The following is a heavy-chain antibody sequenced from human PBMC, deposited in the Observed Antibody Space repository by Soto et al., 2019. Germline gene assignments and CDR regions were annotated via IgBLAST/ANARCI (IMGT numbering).Heavy chain of an antibody. V-gene: IGHV4-31*03. CDR1: GGSISSGGYY. D-gene: IGHD1-26*01. J-gene: IGHJ2*01. CDR2: IYYSGST. CDR3: ARAEWELPYWYFDL. Sequence: QVQLQESGPGLVKPSQTLSLTCTVSGGSISSGGYYWSWIRQHPGKGLEWIGYIYYSGSTYYNPSLKCRVTISVDPSKNQFSLKLSSVPAADTAVYYCARAEWELPYWYFDLWGRGTLVTVSS.